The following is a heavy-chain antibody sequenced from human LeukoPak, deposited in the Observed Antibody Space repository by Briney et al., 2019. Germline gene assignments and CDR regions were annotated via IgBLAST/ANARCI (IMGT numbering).Heavy chain of an antibody. CDR1: GFTFSKYA. D-gene: IGHD7-27*01. CDR3: AKDQGNWDRKFDS. Sequence: PGGSLRLSCAASGFTFSKYAMSWVRQAPGKGLEWVSAISGGGVNTYYADSVKGRFTISRDNSKNTLYLQMNSLRAEDTAVYYCAKDQGNWDRKFDSWGQGTLVTVSS. J-gene: IGHJ4*02. V-gene: IGHV3-23*01. CDR2: ISGGGVNT.